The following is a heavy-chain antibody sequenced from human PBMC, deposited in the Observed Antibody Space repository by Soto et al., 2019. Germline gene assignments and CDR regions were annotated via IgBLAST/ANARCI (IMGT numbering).Heavy chain of an antibody. CDR3: ARGKPPKPYYDILTGSHQGRFDY. Sequence: ASVKVSCKASGYTFTGYYMHWVRQAPGQGLEWMGWINPNSGGTNYAQKFQGWVTMTRDTSIRTAYMELSRLRSDDTAVYYCARGKPPKPYYDILTGSHQGRFDYWGQGTLVTVSS. J-gene: IGHJ4*02. D-gene: IGHD3-9*01. V-gene: IGHV1-2*04. CDR2: INPNSGGT. CDR1: GYTFTGYY.